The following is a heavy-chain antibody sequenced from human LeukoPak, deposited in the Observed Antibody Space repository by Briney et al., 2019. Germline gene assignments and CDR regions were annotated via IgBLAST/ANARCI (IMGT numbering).Heavy chain of an antibody. CDR1: GGTFSSYA. CDR3: ARANPEYSSSQRDTGQGYYYYMDV. CDR2: IIPIFGTA. J-gene: IGHJ6*03. Sequence: SVKVSCKASGGTFSSYAISWVRQAPGQGLEWMGGIIPIFGTANYAQKFQGRVTIITDESTSTAYMELSSLRSEDTAVYYCARANPEYSSSQRDTGQGYYYYMDVWGKGTTVTVSS. D-gene: IGHD6-6*01. V-gene: IGHV1-69*05.